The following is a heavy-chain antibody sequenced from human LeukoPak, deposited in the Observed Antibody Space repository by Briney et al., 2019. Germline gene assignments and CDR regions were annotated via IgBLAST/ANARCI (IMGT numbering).Heavy chain of an antibody. CDR2: ISGSGGST. CDR3: AKDGYSGYDYGGYFDY. V-gene: IGHV3-23*01. D-gene: IGHD5-12*01. Sequence: GGSLRLSCAASGFTFSSYAMSWVRQAPGKGLEWVSAISGSGGSTYYADSVKGRFTISRDNSKNTLYLQMNSLRAEDTAVYCCAKDGYSGYDYGGYFDYWGQGTLVTVSS. CDR1: GFTFSSYA. J-gene: IGHJ4*02.